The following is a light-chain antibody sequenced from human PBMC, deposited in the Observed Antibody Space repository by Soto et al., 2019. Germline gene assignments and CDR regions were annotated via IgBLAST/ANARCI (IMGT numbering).Light chain of an antibody. CDR1: SSDVGSYNY. V-gene: IGLV2-14*01. CDR2: EVS. CDR3: SSYTSSSTL. Sequence: QSALTQPASVSGSPGQSITSSCTGTSSDVGSYNYVSWYQQHPGKAPKLMIYEVSDRPSGISSRFSGSKSGSTASLTISGLQTEDEADYYCSSYTSSSTLFGTGTKVTVL. J-gene: IGLJ1*01.